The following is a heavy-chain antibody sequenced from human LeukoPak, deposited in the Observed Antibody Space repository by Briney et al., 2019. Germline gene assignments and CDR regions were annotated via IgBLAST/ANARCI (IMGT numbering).Heavy chain of an antibody. CDR2: IYHSGST. CDR3: ARVSGSYYKTYYFDY. Sequence: PSETLSLTCAVSGGSISSSNWWSWVRQPPGKGLEWIGEIYHSGSTNYNPSLKSRVTISVDKSKNQSSLKLSSVTAADTAVYYCARVSGSYYKTYYFDYWGQGTLVTVSS. CDR1: GGSISSSNW. V-gene: IGHV4-4*02. J-gene: IGHJ4*02. D-gene: IGHD3-10*01.